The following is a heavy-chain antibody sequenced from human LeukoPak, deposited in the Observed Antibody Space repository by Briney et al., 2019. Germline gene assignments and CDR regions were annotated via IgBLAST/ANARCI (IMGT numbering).Heavy chain of an antibody. Sequence: PGGSLRLSCASSGFTFSSYSMNWVRQAPGKGLDWVSSISSSSSYIYYADSVKGRITISRDNAKNSLYLQMNSLRAEDMFFHYCAGIRYFDWLPDYWGQGTLVTVSS. J-gene: IGHJ4*02. D-gene: IGHD3-9*01. CDR1: GFTFSSYS. V-gene: IGHV3-21*01. CDR2: ISSSSSYI. CDR3: AGIRYFDWLPDY.